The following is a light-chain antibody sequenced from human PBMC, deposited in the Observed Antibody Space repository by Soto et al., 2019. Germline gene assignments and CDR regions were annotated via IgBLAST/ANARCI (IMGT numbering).Light chain of an antibody. Sequence: DIVMTQSPEYLAVSLGERATINCKSSQDVLFSSINKNYLSWYQQRPGQPPKLLIHWASTREFGVPDRFSGSGSGTDFTLTISSLQAEDVAVYYCQQYRTTPFTFGQGTKLEIK. CDR2: WAS. J-gene: IGKJ2*01. CDR1: QDVLFSSINKNY. V-gene: IGKV4-1*01. CDR3: QQYRTTPFT.